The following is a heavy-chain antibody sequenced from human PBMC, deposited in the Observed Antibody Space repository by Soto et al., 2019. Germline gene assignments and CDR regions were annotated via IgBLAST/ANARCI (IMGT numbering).Heavy chain of an antibody. CDR3: AGDIQGGEWLLSADPDAFDI. D-gene: IGHD3-3*01. Sequence: SETLSLTCTVSGGSVSSGSYYWSWIRQHPGKGLEWIGYIYYSGSTNYNPSLKSRVTISVDTSKNQLSLKLSSVTAADTAVYSCAGDIQGGEWLLSADPDAFDIWGKGTMV. CDR1: GGSVSSGSYY. CDR2: IYYSGST. J-gene: IGHJ3*02. V-gene: IGHV4-61*01.